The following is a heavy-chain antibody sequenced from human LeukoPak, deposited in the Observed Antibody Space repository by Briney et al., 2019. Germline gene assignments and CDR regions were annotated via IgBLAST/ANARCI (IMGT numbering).Heavy chain of an antibody. D-gene: IGHD1-26*01. CDR2: INHSGST. Sequence: SETLSLTCAVYGGSFSGYYWSWIRQPPGKGLEWIGEINHSGSTNYNPSLKSRVTISVDTSKNQFSLKLSSVTAADTAVYYCAREYSGSFSRFDYWGQGTLVTVSS. J-gene: IGHJ4*02. CDR1: GGSFSGYY. V-gene: IGHV4-34*01. CDR3: AREYSGSFSRFDY.